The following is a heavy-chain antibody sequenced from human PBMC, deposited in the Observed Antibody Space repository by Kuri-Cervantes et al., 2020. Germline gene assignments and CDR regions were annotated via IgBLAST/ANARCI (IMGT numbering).Heavy chain of an antibody. V-gene: IGHV3-11*06. CDR3: ARPYDFWSGYEG. CDR1: GFTFSDYY. D-gene: IGHD3-3*01. Sequence: GESLKISCAASGFTFSDYYMSWIRQAPGKGLEWVSSISSSSSYIYYADSVKGRFTISRDNAKNSLYLQMNSLRAEDTAVYYCARPYDFWSGYEGWGQGTLVTVSS. J-gene: IGHJ4*02. CDR2: ISSSSSYI.